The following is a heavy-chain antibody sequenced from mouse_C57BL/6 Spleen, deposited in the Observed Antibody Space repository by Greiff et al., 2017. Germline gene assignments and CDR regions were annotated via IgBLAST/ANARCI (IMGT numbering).Heavy chain of an antibody. Sequence: EVKVVESGGGLVQPGESLKLSCESNEYEFPSHDMSWVRKTPEKRLELVAAINSDGGSTYYPDTMERRFILSRDNTKKTLYLQMSSLRSEDTALYYCARRGVTGYFDVWGTGTTVTVSS. CDR2: INSDGGST. D-gene: IGHD2-2*01. CDR1: EYEFPSHD. V-gene: IGHV5-2*03. J-gene: IGHJ1*03. CDR3: ARRGVTGYFDV.